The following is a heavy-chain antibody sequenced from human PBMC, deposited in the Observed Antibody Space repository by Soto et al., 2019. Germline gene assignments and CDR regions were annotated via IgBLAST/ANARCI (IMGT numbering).Heavy chain of an antibody. CDR1: GYTFTNYG. J-gene: IGHJ2*01. Sequence: QVQLVQSGSEVKKPGASVKFSCKASGYTFTNYGMSWVRQAPGQGLEWMGWISAYNGNTNHAQNFQGRVTMNTDTSTNRAYMELRSLRSGDTAVYYCARCYCSVGSCYSCWHFDLWGRGALVTVSS. CDR2: ISAYNGNT. V-gene: IGHV1-18*01. CDR3: ARCYCSVGSCYSCWHFDL. D-gene: IGHD2-15*01.